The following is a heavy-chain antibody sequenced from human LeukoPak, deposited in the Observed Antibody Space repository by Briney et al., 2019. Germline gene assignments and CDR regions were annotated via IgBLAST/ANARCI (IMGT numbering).Heavy chain of an antibody. CDR1: GFTFSSYA. CDR2: INWSGGST. V-gene: IGHV3-20*04. Sequence: GGSLRLSCAASGFTFSSYAMSWVRQAPGKGLEWVSGINWSGGSTGYADSVKGRFTISRDNAKNSLYLQMNSLRAEDTALYYCARSRYYYDSSGYSNWGQGTLVTVSS. D-gene: IGHD3-22*01. CDR3: ARSRYYYDSSGYSN. J-gene: IGHJ4*02.